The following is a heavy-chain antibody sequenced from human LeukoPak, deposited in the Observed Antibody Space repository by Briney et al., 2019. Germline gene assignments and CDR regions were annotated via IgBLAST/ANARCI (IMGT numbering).Heavy chain of an antibody. J-gene: IGHJ4*02. CDR3: AKDYTVDIWYYFDY. CDR1: GFTSSSYA. CDR2: ISGSGGST. Sequence: QTGGSLRLSCAASGFTSSSYAMSWVRQAPGKGLEWVSAISGSGGSTYYADSVKGRFTISRDNSKNTLYLQMNSLRAEDTAVYYCAKDYTVDIWYYFDYWGQGTLVTVSS. V-gene: IGHV3-23*01. D-gene: IGHD4-11*01.